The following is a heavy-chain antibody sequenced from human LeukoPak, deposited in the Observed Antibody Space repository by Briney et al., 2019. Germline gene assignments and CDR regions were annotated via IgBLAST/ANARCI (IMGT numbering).Heavy chain of an antibody. Sequence: GGSLRLSCAASGFTFTTYWMHWVRQAPGKGLVWVSHINSDGSITSYADSVKGRFTISRDNAKNTLYLQMNSLRAEDTAVYCCARDAVDTANAVWGQGTTVTVSS. D-gene: IGHD5-18*01. CDR2: INSDGSIT. CDR1: GFTFTTYW. J-gene: IGHJ6*02. V-gene: IGHV3-74*01. CDR3: ARDAVDTANAV.